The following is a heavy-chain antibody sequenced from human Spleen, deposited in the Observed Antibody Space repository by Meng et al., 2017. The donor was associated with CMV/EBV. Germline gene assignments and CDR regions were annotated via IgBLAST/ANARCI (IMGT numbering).Heavy chain of an antibody. CDR2: ISWNSDSI. V-gene: IGHV3-9*01. CDR3: VKDMGRGIAGRLDY. Sequence: AVSGFTFDDYAMHWVRQVPGKGLEWVSGISWNSDSIGYVDSVRGRFTISRDNAKNSLYLQMNSLRVEDTALYYCVKDMGRGIAGRLDYWGQGTLVTVSS. D-gene: IGHD6-6*01. CDR1: GFTFDDYA. J-gene: IGHJ4*02.